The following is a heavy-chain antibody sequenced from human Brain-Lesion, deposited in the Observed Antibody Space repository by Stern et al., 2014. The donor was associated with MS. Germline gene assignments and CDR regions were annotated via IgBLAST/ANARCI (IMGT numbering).Heavy chain of an antibody. CDR2: IFNTGST. CDR3: ARGRVVPGFQYYATDV. J-gene: IGHJ6*02. CDR1: GGSISSGGYY. Sequence: QVQLVESGPGLVQPSQTLSLSCTVSGGSISSGGYYWSWIRQPAGKGLEWIGRIFNTGSTSYNPSLKSRVTISIDTSKNQFSLRLNSRTAADTAVYYCARGRVVPGFQYYATDVWGQGTTVIVSS. V-gene: IGHV4-61*02. D-gene: IGHD2-2*01.